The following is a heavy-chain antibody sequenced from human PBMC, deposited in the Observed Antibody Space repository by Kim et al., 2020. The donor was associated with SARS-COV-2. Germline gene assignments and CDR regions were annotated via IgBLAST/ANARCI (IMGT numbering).Heavy chain of an antibody. J-gene: IGHJ4*02. CDR2: ISWDGGST. V-gene: IGHV3-43D*03. CDR1: GFTFDDYA. CDR3: AKESTLAAAGTEELDY. D-gene: IGHD6-13*01. Sequence: GGSLRLSCAASGFTFDDYAMHWVRQAPGKGLEWVSLISWDGGSTYYADSVKGRFTISRDNSKNSLYLQMNSLRAEDTALYYCAKESTLAAAGTEELDYWGQGTLVSVSS.